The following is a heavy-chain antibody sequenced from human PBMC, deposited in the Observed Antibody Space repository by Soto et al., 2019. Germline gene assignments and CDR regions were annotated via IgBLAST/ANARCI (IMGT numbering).Heavy chain of an antibody. J-gene: IGHJ4*02. V-gene: IGHV3-23*01. Sequence: EVQLLESGGGLVQPGGSLRLSCTASGFTFSSYAMNWVRQAPGKGLEWVSVISGSGGSTYYADSVKGRFTISRDNSKNKLYLQMNSLRAEDTAVDYCASRTSGWYFDYWGQGTLVTVSS. CDR1: GFTFSSYA. CDR3: ASRTSGWYFDY. CDR2: ISGSGGST. D-gene: IGHD6-19*01.